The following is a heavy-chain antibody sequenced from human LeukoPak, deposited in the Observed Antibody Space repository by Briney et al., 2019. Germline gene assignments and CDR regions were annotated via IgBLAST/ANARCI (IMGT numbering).Heavy chain of an antibody. CDR3: ARDSYDFLTGRYSGSGGDY. CDR2: ISAYNGDT. V-gene: IGHV1-18*01. CDR1: GFTFSSYA. D-gene: IGHD3-9*01. Sequence: AGGSLRLSCAASGFTFSSYAMHWVRQAPGKGREWVGWISAYNGDTKYAQKLQGRVTMTTDTSTRTVYMELRTLRSDDTAVYYCARDSYDFLTGRYSGSGGDYWGQGTLVTVSS. J-gene: IGHJ4*02.